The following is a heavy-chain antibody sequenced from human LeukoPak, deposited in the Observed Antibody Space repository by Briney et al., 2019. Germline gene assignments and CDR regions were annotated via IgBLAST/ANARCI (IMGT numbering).Heavy chain of an antibody. CDR1: GYSFTSYW. CDR2: IYPGDSDT. J-gene: IGHJ6*02. CDR3: ARRSYYYYYYGMDV. V-gene: IGHV5-51*01. Sequence: HGESLKISCKGSGYSFTSYWIGWVRQLPGKGLGWLGIIYPGDSDTRYSPSFQGQVTISADKSISTAYLQWSSLKASDTAMYYCARRSYYYYYYGMDVWGQGTTVTVSS.